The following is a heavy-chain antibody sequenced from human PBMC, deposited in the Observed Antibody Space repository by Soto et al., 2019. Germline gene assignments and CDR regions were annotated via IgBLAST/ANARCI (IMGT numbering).Heavy chain of an antibody. Sequence: PGGSLRLSCAASGFAFTGHPMSWVRQAPEKGLEWVAGISDGGDLTYNADSVKGRFTISRDNSRNTLYLTMNSLRAEDTAVYYCARRVIGSSRAFDIWGQGTMVTVSS. CDR2: ISDGGDLT. CDR3: ARRVIGSSRAFDI. J-gene: IGHJ3*02. D-gene: IGHD3-10*01. V-gene: IGHV3-23*01. CDR1: GFAFTGHP.